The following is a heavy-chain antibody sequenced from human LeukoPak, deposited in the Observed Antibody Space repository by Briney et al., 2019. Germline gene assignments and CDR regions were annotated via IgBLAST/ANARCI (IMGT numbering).Heavy chain of an antibody. D-gene: IGHD5-24*01. V-gene: IGHV4-39*01. J-gene: IGHJ4*02. CDR1: GDSINSHSYY. CDR2: VYYDGTS. Sequence: SETLSLTCTVSGDSINSHSYYWGWIRQPPGKGLEWIGSVYYDGTSYSNPSLKSRVAVFVDTSRDQFSLDLSFVTAADTALYYCVRHISTNTGYYDSCGQGTLVSVSS. CDR3: VRHISTNTGYYDS.